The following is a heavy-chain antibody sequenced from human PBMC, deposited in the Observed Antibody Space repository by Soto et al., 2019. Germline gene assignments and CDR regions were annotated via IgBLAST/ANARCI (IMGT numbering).Heavy chain of an antibody. CDR2: IFHSGNM. CDR3: ARGNCSSPNCYSFSGYYGMDV. Sequence: SETLSLTCAVSGGSISSLGYYWSWIRQDPGKGLEWIGHIFHSGNMDYNPSLQSRVTMSVDTSKDQFSLKLTSVTAADTALYYCARGNCSSPNCYSFSGYYGMDVWGQGTTVTVS. CDR1: GGSISSLGYY. J-gene: IGHJ6*02. V-gene: IGHV4-31*11. D-gene: IGHD2-2*01.